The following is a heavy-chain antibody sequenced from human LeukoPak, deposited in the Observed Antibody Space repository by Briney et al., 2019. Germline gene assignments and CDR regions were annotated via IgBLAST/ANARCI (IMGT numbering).Heavy chain of an antibody. D-gene: IGHD4-23*01. Sequence: PSETLSLTCAVYGGSFSGYYWSWIRQPPGKGLEWIGEINHSGSTNYNPSLKSRVTISVDTSKNQFSLKLRSVTATDTAVYHCATSPGADYGGDHWFNPWGQGTLVTVSS. V-gene: IGHV4-34*01. CDR2: INHSGST. CDR1: GGSFSGYY. J-gene: IGHJ5*02. CDR3: ATSPGADYGGDHWFNP.